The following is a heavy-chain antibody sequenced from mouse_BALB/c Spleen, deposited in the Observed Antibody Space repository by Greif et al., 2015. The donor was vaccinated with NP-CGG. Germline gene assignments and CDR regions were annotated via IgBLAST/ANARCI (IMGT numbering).Heavy chain of an antibody. CDR3: ARAYYRYDAYYFDY. CDR1: GDSTTSGY. Sequence: EVMLVESGPSLVKPSQTLSLTCSVTGDSTTSGYWNWIRKFPGNKLEYMGYISYSGSTYYNPSLKSRISITRDTSKNQYYLQLNSVTTEDTATYYCARAYYRYDAYYFDYWGQGTTLTVSS. D-gene: IGHD2-14*01. CDR2: ISYSGST. J-gene: IGHJ2*01. V-gene: IGHV3-8*02.